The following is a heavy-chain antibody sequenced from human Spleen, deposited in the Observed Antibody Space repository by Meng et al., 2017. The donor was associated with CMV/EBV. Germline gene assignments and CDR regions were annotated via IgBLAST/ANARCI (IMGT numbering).Heavy chain of an antibody. D-gene: IGHD6-13*01. CDR1: GFTFDDYG. CDR2: INRNGGST. J-gene: IGHJ4*02. Sequence: GESLKISCAASGFTFDDYGMSWVRQAPGKGLEWVSGINRNGGSTGYADSVKGRFTISRDNAKNSLYLQMNSLRAEDTAFYYCARGEAAAGSFDYWGQGTLVTVSS. V-gene: IGHV3-20*04. CDR3: ARGEAAAGSFDY.